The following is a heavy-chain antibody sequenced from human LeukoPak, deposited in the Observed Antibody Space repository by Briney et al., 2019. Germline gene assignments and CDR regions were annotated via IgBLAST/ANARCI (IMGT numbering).Heavy chain of an antibody. CDR2: IKYDGSEK. CDR3: AKDIGSGVPAAMSFDY. CDR1: GFTFSVSW. Sequence: GGSLRLSCAASGFTFSVSWMSWVRQAPGKGLEWVANIKYDGSEKYYADSVKGRFPISRDNAKNSLYLQMNSLRAEDTALYYCAKDIGSGVPAAMSFDYWGQGALVTASS. J-gene: IGHJ4*02. V-gene: IGHV3-7*03. D-gene: IGHD2-2*01.